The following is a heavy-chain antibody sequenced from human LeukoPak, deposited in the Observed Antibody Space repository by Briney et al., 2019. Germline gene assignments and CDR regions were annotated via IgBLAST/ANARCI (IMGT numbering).Heavy chain of an antibody. V-gene: IGHV1-2*02. J-gene: IGHJ4*02. CDR1: GFTFTGYY. CDR2: INPNSGGT. D-gene: IGHD3-10*01. CDR3: ARDHGSGSYNYFDY. Sequence: ASVKVSCKPSGFTFTGYYIHWVRQAPGQGLEWMGWINPNSGGTNYAQKFQGRVTMTRDTSISTAYMELSRLRSDDPAVYYCARDHGSGSYNYFDYWGQGTLVTVSS.